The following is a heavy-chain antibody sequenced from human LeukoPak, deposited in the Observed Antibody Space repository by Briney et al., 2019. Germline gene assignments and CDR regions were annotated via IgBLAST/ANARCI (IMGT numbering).Heavy chain of an antibody. J-gene: IGHJ4*02. CDR3: ARDCDRSGYYCY. CDR1: GYTFIHFG. CDR2: ISTYNGNT. Sequence: ASVKVSFKASGYTFIHFGISWVRQAPGQGLEWMGWISTYNGNTNYAQKLQGRVAINTDTSTSTAYMELRSLRSDDTAVYYCARDCDRSGYYCYWGQGTLVTVSS. V-gene: IGHV1-18*01. D-gene: IGHD3-22*01.